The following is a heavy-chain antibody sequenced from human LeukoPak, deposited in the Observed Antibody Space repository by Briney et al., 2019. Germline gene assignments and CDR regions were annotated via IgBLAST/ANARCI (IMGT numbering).Heavy chain of an antibody. D-gene: IGHD2-15*01. CDR2: VDYRGNT. V-gene: IGHV4-59*01. CDR1: GGSISSYY. J-gene: IGHJ6*02. Sequence: SETLSLTCTISGGSISSYYWSWIRQPPGKGLEWFGYVDYRGNTNYNPSLKSRVTISIDTSKSLFSLKLNSVTAADTAVYYCARVEVGAANRQWYGMDVWGQGTTVTVSS. CDR3: ARVEVGAANRQWYGMDV.